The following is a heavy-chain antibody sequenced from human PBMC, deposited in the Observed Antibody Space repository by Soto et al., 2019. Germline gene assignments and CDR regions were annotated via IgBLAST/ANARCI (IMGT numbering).Heavy chain of an antibody. CDR3: ARQGNGAEGFDY. V-gene: IGHV5-51*01. CDR2: FYPGDTDT. D-gene: IGHD4-17*01. Sequence: PGESLKISWKGSGYYFPSYWMGWVRQMPGKGLGWMGIFYPGDTDTRYSPSFQGQVTISADRSISTAYLQWSSLKPSDTAMYYCARQGNGAEGFDYWGQGTLVTVSS. J-gene: IGHJ4*02. CDR1: GYYFPSYW.